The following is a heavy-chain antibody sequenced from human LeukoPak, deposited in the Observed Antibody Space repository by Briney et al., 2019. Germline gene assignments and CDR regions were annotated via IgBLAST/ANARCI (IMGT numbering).Heavy chain of an antibody. Sequence: PSETLSLTCTVSGGSIKNYYWGWIRHSAGKGLEWIGRIVASGTTNYNPSLKSRLTMSVDTSKNQFSLKLSSVTAADTAIYYCAKDSGSGWFDYWGQGTLVTVSS. CDR3: AKDSGSGWFDY. V-gene: IGHV4-4*07. J-gene: IGHJ4*02. CDR2: IVASGTT. CDR1: GGSIKNYY. D-gene: IGHD6-19*01.